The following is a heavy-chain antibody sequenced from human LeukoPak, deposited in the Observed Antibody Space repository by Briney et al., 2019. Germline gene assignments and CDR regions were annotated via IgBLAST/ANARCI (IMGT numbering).Heavy chain of an antibody. J-gene: IGHJ5*02. CDR3: ARHEDYGTDWFDP. CDR1: GGSFSGYY. CDR2: INHSGST. Sequence: PSETLSLTCAVYGGSFSGYYWSWIRQPPGKGLEWIGEINHSGSTNYNPSLKSRVTISVDTSKNQFSLKVSSVTAADTAIYYCARHEDYGTDWFDPWGQGLLVTVSS. D-gene: IGHD4-17*01. V-gene: IGHV4-34*01.